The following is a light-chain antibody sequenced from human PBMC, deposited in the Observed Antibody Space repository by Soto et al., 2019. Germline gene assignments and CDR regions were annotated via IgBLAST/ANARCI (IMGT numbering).Light chain of an antibody. CDR2: GSS. Sequence: EIVLTQSRGTLSLSPGEGASLSCRASQSVSGTYIAWYRQRPGQAPSLLIHGSSTRASGIPDRFSGSGSGTDFTLTIGRLEPEDFAVYYCQQYGTTPYTFGQGTRLEIK. J-gene: IGKJ5*01. CDR1: QSVSGTY. CDR3: QQYGTTPYT. V-gene: IGKV3-20*01.